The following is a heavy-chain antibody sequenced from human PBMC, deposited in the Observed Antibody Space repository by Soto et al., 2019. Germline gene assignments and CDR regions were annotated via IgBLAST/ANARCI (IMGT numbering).Heavy chain of an antibody. V-gene: IGHV4-39*01. J-gene: IGHJ5*02. Sequence: SETLSLTCTVSGGSISSSSYYWGWIRQPPGKGLEWIGSIYYSGSTYYNPSLKRRVTISVDTSKNQFSLKLSSVTAADTAVYYCARQRGYDILTGYSNWFDPWGQGTLVTVS. CDR3: ARQRGYDILTGYSNWFDP. D-gene: IGHD3-9*01. CDR2: IYYSGST. CDR1: GGSISSSSYY.